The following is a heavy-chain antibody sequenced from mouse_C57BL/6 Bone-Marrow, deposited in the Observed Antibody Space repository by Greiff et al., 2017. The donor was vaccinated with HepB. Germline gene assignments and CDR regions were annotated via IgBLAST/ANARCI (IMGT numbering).Heavy chain of an antibody. J-gene: IGHJ2*01. Sequence: VKLVESGAELVRPGASVTLSCKASGYTFTDYEMHWVKQTPVHGLEWIGAIDPETGGTAYNQKFKGKAILTADKSSSTAYMELRSLTSEDSAVYYCTTITTVVAGDYWGQGTTLTVSS. D-gene: IGHD1-1*01. CDR3: TTITTVVAGDY. V-gene: IGHV1-15*01. CDR1: GYTFTDYE. CDR2: IDPETGGT.